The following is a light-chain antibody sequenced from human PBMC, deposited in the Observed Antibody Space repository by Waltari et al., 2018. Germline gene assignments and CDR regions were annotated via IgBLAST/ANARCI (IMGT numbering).Light chain of an antibody. V-gene: IGLV1-51*02. CDR2: ENT. J-gene: IGLJ7*01. CDR1: SSNIGNNY. Sequence: QSVLTQPPSVSAAPGQRVTISCSGGSSNIGNNYLSWYRQFPGTAPQLLIYENTERPSGIPGRFSGSRSGTSATLDITGLQAGDEADYYCGTWDSSLSGAVFGGGTHLTVL. CDR3: GTWDSSLSGAV.